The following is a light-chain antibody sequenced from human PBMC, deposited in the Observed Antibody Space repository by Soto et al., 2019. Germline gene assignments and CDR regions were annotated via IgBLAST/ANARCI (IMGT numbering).Light chain of an antibody. Sequence: EIVLTQSPGTLSLSPGERATLSCRASQSVSSNYLAGYQQKPGQAPRLLIYGASSRATGIPDRFSGSRSVTDFTLTNSRLQPEDVAVDYCQPYDSSTLTFGGGTKVEIK. V-gene: IGKV3-20*01. J-gene: IGKJ4*01. CDR1: QSVSSNY. CDR3: QPYDSSTLT. CDR2: GAS.